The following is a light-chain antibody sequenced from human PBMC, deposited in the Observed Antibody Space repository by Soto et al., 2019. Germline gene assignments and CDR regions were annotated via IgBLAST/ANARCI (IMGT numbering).Light chain of an antibody. CDR3: QQSHRTPYT. Sequence: DIVMTQSPDSLAVSLGERATINCKSIQRGLYSSNNKNYLAWYQQKPGQPPKLLIYWESTRESGVPDRSSGSDSETYFTLTISSLQAVDVAVYYWQQSHRTPYTFGQGKKLDIK. CDR1: QRGLYSSNNKNY. J-gene: IGKJ2*01. CDR2: WES. V-gene: IGKV4-1*01.